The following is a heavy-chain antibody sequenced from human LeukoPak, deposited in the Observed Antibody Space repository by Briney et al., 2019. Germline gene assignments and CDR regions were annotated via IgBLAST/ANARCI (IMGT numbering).Heavy chain of an antibody. Sequence: GGSLRLSCAASGFTFSSYAMHWVRQAPGKGLEWVAVISYDGSNKYYADSVKGRFTISRDNSKNTLYLQMNSLRAEDTAVYHCARKKSVYRSSSSSYYYMDVWGKGTTVTVSS. J-gene: IGHJ6*03. CDR2: ISYDGSNK. CDR1: GFTFSSYA. D-gene: IGHD6-6*01. CDR3: ARKKSVYRSSSSSYYYMDV. V-gene: IGHV3-30-3*01.